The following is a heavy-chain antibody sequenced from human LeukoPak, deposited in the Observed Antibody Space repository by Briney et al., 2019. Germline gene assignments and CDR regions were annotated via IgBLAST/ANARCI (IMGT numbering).Heavy chain of an antibody. V-gene: IGHV3-7*04. D-gene: IGHD6-19*01. CDR1: GFTFITYW. CDR2: IKQDGSEG. Sequence: GGSLRLSCAASGFTFITYWMSGGRQAPGNGLEWVANIKQDGSEGYYVDSVKGRFTISRDKAKNSLYLQMNSLRAEATAVYYCARVAVPGTNTNWFDPWGQGTLVTVSS. CDR3: ARVAVPGTNTNWFDP. J-gene: IGHJ5*02.